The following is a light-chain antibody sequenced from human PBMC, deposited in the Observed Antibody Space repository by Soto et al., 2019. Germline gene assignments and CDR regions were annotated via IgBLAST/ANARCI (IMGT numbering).Light chain of an antibody. CDR1: SSNVGSYNY. CDR2: DVT. CDR3: CSYAGTYTWM. J-gene: IGLJ3*02. Sequence: QSALTQPRSVSGSPGQSVTISCTGTSSNVGSYNYVSWYQQHPGQVPELIIYDVTKRPSGVPDRFSGSKSGNTASLTISGLQVDDEADYYCCSYAGTYTWMFGGGTKLTVL. V-gene: IGLV2-11*01.